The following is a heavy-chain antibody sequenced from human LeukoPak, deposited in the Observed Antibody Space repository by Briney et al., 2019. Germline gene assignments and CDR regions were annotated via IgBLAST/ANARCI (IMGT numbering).Heavy chain of an antibody. D-gene: IGHD1-14*01. CDR1: GYPFTTWE. Sequence: ASVKVSCKTSGYPFTTWEINWVRQAAGQGLEWMGWVHPNGGNTAYAQEFQGRVTMTRDTSISTAYMELSGLTSDDTAVYFCARGPRNDPWGQGTLVTVSS. J-gene: IGHJ5*02. V-gene: IGHV1-8*01. CDR2: VHPNGGNT. CDR3: ARGPRNDP.